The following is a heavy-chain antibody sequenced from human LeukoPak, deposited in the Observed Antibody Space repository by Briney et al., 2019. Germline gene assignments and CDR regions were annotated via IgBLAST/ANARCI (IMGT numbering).Heavy chain of an antibody. Sequence: ASVKVSCKASGGTFSSYAISWVRQAPGQGLEWMGGIIPIFGTANYAQKFQGRVTITADESTSTAYMELSSLRSEDTAVYYCARDTYYGSGSHAHWGQGTLVTVSS. CDR2: IIPIFGTA. J-gene: IGHJ4*02. V-gene: IGHV1-69*13. CDR3: ARDTYYGSGSHAH. D-gene: IGHD3-10*01. CDR1: GGTFSSYA.